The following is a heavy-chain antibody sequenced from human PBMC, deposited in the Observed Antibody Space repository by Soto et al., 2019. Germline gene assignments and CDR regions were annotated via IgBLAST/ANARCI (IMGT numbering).Heavy chain of an antibody. CDR2: IYYSGST. Sequence: PSATLSLTCTVSGGSISSYYWSWIRQPPGKGLEWIGYIYYSGSTNYNPSLKSRVTISVDTSKNQFSLKLSSVTAADTAVYYCARRSSGWDYYGMDVWGQGTTVTVSS. V-gene: IGHV4-59*01. D-gene: IGHD6-19*01. CDR3: ARRSSGWDYYGMDV. J-gene: IGHJ6*02. CDR1: GGSISSYY.